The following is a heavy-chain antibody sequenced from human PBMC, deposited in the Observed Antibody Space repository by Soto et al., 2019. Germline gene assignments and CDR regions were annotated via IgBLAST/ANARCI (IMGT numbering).Heavy chain of an antibody. Sequence: QVQLVQSGAEVKKPGASVKVSCKASGYTFTSYYMHWVRQAPGQGLEWMGIINPSGGSTSYAQKFQGRVTMTRDTSTSTVYMELSSLRSEDTAVYYCARDVVVPAATYYDAFDIWGQGTMVTVSS. CDR1: GYTFTSYY. CDR2: INPSGGST. D-gene: IGHD2-2*01. CDR3: ARDVVVPAATYYDAFDI. J-gene: IGHJ3*02. V-gene: IGHV1-46*01.